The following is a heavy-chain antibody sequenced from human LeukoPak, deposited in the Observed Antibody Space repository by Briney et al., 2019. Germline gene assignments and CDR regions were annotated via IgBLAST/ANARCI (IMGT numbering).Heavy chain of an antibody. J-gene: IGHJ4*02. V-gene: IGHV3-48*03. CDR1: GFTFSDYE. CDR3: AKFAYVVVTANFDF. D-gene: IGHD2-21*02. Sequence: GGSLRLSCAASGFTFSDYEMIWVRQAPGRGLEWVSFISFSGNSIYYADSVKGRFTISRDNAKNSLYLQMNSLRAEDTAIYYCAKFAYVVVTANFDFWGQGTLVTVSS. CDR2: ISFSGNSI.